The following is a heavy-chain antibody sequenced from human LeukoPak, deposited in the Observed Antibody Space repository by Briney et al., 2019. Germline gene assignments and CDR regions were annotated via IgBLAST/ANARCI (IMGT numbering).Heavy chain of an antibody. CDR1: GFTFNDYA. CDR3: AKSDGHGTGYGFHI. D-gene: IGHD6-19*01. Sequence: GGSLRLSCAASGFTFNDYAMYWGRQSPGRGLEWVALIRDDGSDTYHADSVKGRFTISRDNSKNTVFLRMNSLRGEDSAIYYCAKSDGHGTGYGFHIWGQGTVVTVSS. J-gene: IGHJ3*02. V-gene: IGHV3-30*02. CDR2: IRDDGSDT.